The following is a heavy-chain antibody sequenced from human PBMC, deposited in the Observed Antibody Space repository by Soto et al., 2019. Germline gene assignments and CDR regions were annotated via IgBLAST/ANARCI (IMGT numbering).Heavy chain of an antibody. CDR3: ATTGPY. Sequence: QVQLVESGGGVVQPGRSLRLSCAASGFTFSSYGRHWVRQAPGKGLEWVAVIWCDGSNKFYADSVKGRFTISRDNSKNTVSLQMNSLRDEDSAAYYCATTGPYWGQGTLVTVSS. J-gene: IGHJ4*02. V-gene: IGHV3-33*01. CDR2: IWCDGSNK. CDR1: GFTFSSYG.